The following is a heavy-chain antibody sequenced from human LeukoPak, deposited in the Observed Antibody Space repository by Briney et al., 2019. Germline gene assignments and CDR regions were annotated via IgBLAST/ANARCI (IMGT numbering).Heavy chain of an antibody. CDR3: AKGTGASAWLADY. CDR1: GFTFDDYA. D-gene: IGHD6-19*01. CDR2: ISWNSGSI. Sequence: QPGRSLRLSCAASGFTFDDYAMHGVRQAPGKGLEWVSGISWNSGSIGYADSVKGRFTISRDSAKNSVYLQMNNLRAEDTAVYYCAKGTGASAWLADYWGQGTLVTVSS. V-gene: IGHV3-9*01. J-gene: IGHJ4*02.